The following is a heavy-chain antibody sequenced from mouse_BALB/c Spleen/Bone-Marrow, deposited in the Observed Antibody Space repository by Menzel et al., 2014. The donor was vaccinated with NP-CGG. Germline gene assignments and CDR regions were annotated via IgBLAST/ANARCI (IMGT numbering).Heavy chain of an antibody. CDR1: GYAFTNYW. J-gene: IGHJ2*01. Sequence: VKLVESGTELVRPGTSVKISCKASGYAFTNYWLGWVKQRPGHGLEWIGDIYPGSGNTYYNEKFKGKATLTADKSSSTAYMQLSGLTSEDSAVYFCTRRRSLDYWGQGTTFTVSS. CDR3: TRRRSLDY. V-gene: IGHV1-63*01. CDR2: IYPGSGNT.